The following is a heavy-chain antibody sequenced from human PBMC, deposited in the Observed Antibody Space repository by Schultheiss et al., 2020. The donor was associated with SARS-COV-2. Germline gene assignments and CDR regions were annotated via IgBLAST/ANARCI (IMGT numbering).Heavy chain of an antibody. D-gene: IGHD6-19*01. J-gene: IGHJ5*02. Sequence: SETLSLTCTVSGGSISSYYWSWIRQPPGKGLEWIGSIYYSGSTYYNPSLKSRVTISVDTSKNQFSLKLSSVTAADTAVYYCARGSAEEWFDPWGQGTLVTVSS. V-gene: IGHV4-39*01. CDR2: IYYSGST. CDR3: ARGSAEEWFDP. CDR1: GGSISSYY.